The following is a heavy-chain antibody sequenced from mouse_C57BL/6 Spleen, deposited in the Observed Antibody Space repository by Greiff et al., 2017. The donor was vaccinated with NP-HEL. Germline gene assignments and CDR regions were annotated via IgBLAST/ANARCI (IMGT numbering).Heavy chain of an antibody. V-gene: IGHV5-17*01. J-gene: IGHJ4*01. CDR3: ARRYDYGGGYYYALDD. CDR1: GFTFSDYG. CDR2: ISSGSSTI. D-gene: IGHD2-4*01. Sequence: EVQLVESGGGLVKPGGSLKLSCAASGFTFSDYGMHWVRQAPEKGLEWVAYISSGSSTIYYEDKVKGRSTFSRDNATNTLFLQMNSLRCEDTAMYYCARRYDYGGGYYYALDDWGQGTSVTVSS.